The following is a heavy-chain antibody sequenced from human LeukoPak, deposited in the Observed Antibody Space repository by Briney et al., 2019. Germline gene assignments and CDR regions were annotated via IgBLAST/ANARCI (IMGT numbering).Heavy chain of an antibody. CDR2: IYYSGST. J-gene: IGHJ4*02. CDR1: GGSISSYY. D-gene: IGHD5-12*01. CDR3: ARFSFGYSGYETFDY. Sequence: SETLSLTCTVSGGSISSYYWSWIRQPPGKGLEWIGLIYYSGSTNYNPSLKSRVTISVDTSKNQFSLKLSSVTAADTAVYYCARFSFGYSGYETFDYWGQGTLVTVSS. V-gene: IGHV4-59*01.